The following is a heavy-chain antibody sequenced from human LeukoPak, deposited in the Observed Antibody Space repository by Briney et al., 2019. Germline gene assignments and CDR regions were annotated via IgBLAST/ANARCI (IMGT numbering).Heavy chain of an antibody. J-gene: IGHJ4*02. V-gene: IGHV3-7*01. D-gene: IGHD3-22*01. CDR3: ARAVSPYYYDSSGYSLGY. Sequence: GGSLRLSCAASGFTFSSYWMNWARQAPGKGLEWVASINHNGNVNYYVDSVKGRFTISRDNAKNSLYLQMNSLRAEDTAVYYCARAVSPYYYDSSGYSLGYWGQGTLVTVSS. CDR1: GFTFSSYW. CDR2: INHNGNVN.